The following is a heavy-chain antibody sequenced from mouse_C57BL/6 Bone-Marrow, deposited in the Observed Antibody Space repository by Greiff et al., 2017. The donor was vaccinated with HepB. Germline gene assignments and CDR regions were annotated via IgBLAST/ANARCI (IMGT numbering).Heavy chain of an antibody. Sequence: VQLQQSGADLARPGASVKMSCKASGYTFTSYTMHWVKQRPGQGLEWIGYINPSSGYTKYNQKFKDKATLTADKSSSTAYMQLSSLTSEDSAVYDCARRVITTVVARYFDVWGTGTTVTVSS. CDR1: GYTFTSYT. D-gene: IGHD1-1*01. V-gene: IGHV1-4*01. CDR3: ARRVITTVVARYFDV. J-gene: IGHJ1*03. CDR2: INPSSGYT.